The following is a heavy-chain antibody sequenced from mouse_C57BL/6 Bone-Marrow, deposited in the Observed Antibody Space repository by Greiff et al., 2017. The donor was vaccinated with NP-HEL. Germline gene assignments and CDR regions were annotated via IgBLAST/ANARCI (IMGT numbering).Heavy chain of an antibody. Sequence: VQLQQSGAELARPGASVKLSCKASGYTFTSYGISWVKQRTGQGLEWIGEIYPRSGNTYYNEKFKGKATLTADKSSSTAYMELRSLTSEDAAVYFCARWGRLGYFDVWGTGTTVTVSS. J-gene: IGHJ1*03. D-gene: IGHD1-2*01. CDR2: IYPRSGNT. CDR3: ARWGRLGYFDV. V-gene: IGHV1-81*01. CDR1: GYTFTSYG.